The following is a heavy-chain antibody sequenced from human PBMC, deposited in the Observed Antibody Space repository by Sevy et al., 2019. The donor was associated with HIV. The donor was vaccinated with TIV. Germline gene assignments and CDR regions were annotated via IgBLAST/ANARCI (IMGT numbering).Heavy chain of an antibody. V-gene: IGHV3-23*01. J-gene: IGHJ4*02. D-gene: IGHD2-8*01. CDR1: GFTFSKYS. CDR3: AREGCTKPHDY. Sequence: GGSLRLSCAASGFTFSKYSMSWVRQPPWKGLEWVSTLSFGCGEINYADSVKGRFPISRDNSKISVYLQMNNLRPEDTAVYYCAREGCTKPHDYWGQGTLVTVSS. CDR2: LSFGCGEI.